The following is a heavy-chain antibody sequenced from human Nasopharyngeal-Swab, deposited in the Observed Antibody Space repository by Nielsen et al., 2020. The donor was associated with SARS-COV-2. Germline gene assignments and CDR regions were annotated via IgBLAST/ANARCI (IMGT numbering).Heavy chain of an antibody. J-gene: IGHJ5*02. CDR1: GGSITSNY. Sequence: SETLSLTYTVSGGSITSNYWTWIRQSPGKGLEWIGYIYYTGSTNSNPSLKTRVSISVDTSRNQFPLRLSSVTAADTAVYYCARSVSDYTNNDRFDYFDPWGQGSLVTVSS. V-gene: IGHV4-59*01. CDR3: ARSVSDYTNNDRFDYFDP. D-gene: IGHD4-11*01. CDR2: IYYTGST.